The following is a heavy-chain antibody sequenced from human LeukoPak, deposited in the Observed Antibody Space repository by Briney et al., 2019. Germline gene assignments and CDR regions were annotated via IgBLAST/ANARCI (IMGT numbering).Heavy chain of an antibody. J-gene: IGHJ4*02. CDR1: GFTVSSNY. Sequence: GGSLRLSCAASGFTVSSNYMSWVREAPGKGLVWGSVIYSGGSTYYADSVKGRFTISRDNSKNTLYLQMNSLRAEDTAVYYCARDRVVRGVITLFDYWGQGTLVTVSS. V-gene: IGHV3-66*01. CDR3: ARDRVVRGVITLFDY. CDR2: IYSGGST. D-gene: IGHD3-10*01.